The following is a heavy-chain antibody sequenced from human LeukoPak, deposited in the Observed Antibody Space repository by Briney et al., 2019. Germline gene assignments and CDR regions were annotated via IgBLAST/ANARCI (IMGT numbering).Heavy chain of an antibody. CDR3: AREGTSGTNLNWIDP. V-gene: IGHV4-59*01. CDR2: ISYSGST. D-gene: IGHD1-1*01. CDR1: GGYISSYY. Sequence: SETLSLTCTVSGGYISSYYWSWFRQHPGKGLEWIGYISYSGSTNFNPSLKSRVTISVDTSKNQFSLKLRSLTAADTAEHYRAREGTSGTNLNWIDPWGQGTLVTVSS. J-gene: IGHJ5*02.